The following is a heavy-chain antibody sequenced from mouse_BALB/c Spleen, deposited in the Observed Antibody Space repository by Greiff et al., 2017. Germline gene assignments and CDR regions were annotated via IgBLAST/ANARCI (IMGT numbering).Heavy chain of an antibody. CDR2: ISSGSSTI. D-gene: IGHD2-10*01. V-gene: IGHV5-17*02. J-gene: IGHJ4*01. Sequence: EVHLVESGGGLVQPGGSRKLSCAASGFTFSSFGMHWVRQAPEKGLEWVAYISSGSSTIYYADTVKGRFTISRDNPKNTLFLQMTSLRSEDTAMFYCARDLLWRGMDYWGQGTSVTVSA. CDR3: ARDLLWRGMDY. CDR1: GFTFSSFG.